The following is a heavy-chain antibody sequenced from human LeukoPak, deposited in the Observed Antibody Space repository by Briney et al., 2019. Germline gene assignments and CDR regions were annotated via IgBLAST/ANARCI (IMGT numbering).Heavy chain of an antibody. CDR1: GFTFSSYA. D-gene: IGHD1-26*01. Sequence: PGRSLRLSCAASGFTFSSYAMHWVRQAPGKGLEWVAVLLYDGSGRYFADSVQGRFTISRDNSKNTLYLQMNSLRPEDTAVYYCAKKGSDGMDVWGQGTTVTVSS. J-gene: IGHJ6*02. V-gene: IGHV3-30*18. CDR2: LLYDGSGR. CDR3: AKKGSDGMDV.